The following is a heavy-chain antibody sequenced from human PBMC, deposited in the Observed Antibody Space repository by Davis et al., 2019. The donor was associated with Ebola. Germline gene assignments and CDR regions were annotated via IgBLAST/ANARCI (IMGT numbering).Heavy chain of an antibody. CDR3: AREQYALDI. J-gene: IGHJ6*02. V-gene: IGHV4-30-2*01. Sequence: LRPSCAVSSGPMSSGSYSWTWIRQPPGKGLQWLGNIQQSGTTYYNPAVKGRLTMSLDRSKNQFSLRLTSVTAADTAVYYCAREQYALDIWGQGTTVTVSS. CDR2: IQQSGTT. CDR1: SGPMSSGSYS.